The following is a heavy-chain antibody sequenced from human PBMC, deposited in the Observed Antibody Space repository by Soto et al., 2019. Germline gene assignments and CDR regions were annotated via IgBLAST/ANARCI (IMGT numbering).Heavy chain of an antibody. CDR1: GFTFNAHA. Sequence: EVEVLESGGGLQQPGGSLRLSCVASGFTFNAHAMTWVRQGPGVGLEWTSSISGDGKSTYYADSVKGRFTVSRDNSKNTLTLQMNSLRVEDAATDYCVKDWTGNKCPCLDVWGQGTTVTVSS. V-gene: IGHV3-23*01. J-gene: IGHJ6*02. CDR3: VKDWTGNKCPCLDV. D-gene: IGHD2-8*02. CDR2: ISGDGKST.